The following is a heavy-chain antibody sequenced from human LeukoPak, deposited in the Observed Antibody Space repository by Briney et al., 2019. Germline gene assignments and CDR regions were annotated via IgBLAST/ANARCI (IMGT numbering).Heavy chain of an antibody. CDR3: AKTGGGFYYSGVDV. CDR1: GGSFRDYY. Sequence: SETLSLTCAVYGGSFRDYYWTWIRQPPGRGLEWIGEINHSGITNYNPSLKSRVTISVDTSKNQISLKVRSVTAADTAVNYCAKTGGGFYYSGVDVWGRGTPVTVSS. J-gene: IGHJ6*02. D-gene: IGHD3-16*01. V-gene: IGHV4-34*01. CDR2: INHSGIT.